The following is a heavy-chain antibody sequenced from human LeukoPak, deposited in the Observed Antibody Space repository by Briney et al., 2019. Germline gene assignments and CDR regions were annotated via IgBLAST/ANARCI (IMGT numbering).Heavy chain of an antibody. V-gene: IGHV3-7*01. CDR1: GFTFSRYW. CDR3: ARESFAARWD. CDR2: IKQDGSEK. D-gene: IGHD6-6*01. Sequence: GGSLRLPCAASGFTFSRYWMSWVRQAPGKGLEWVANIKQDGSEKDYVDSVKGRFTISRDNAKNSLYLQMNSLTAEDTAVYYCARESFAARWDWGQGTLVTVSS. J-gene: IGHJ4*02.